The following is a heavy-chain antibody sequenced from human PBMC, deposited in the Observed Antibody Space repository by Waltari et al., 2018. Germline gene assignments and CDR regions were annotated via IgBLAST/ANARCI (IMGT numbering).Heavy chain of an antibody. CDR1: GGTFSSYA. CDR3: ARDRADDWNTYFDY. D-gene: IGHD1-1*01. J-gene: IGHJ4*02. CDR2: SIPIFGTA. Sequence: QVQLVQSGAEVKKPGSSVKVSCKASGGTFSSYAISWCRQAPGQGLEWMGGSIPIFGTANYAQKFQGRVTITADESTSTAYMELSSLRSEDTAVYYCARDRADDWNTYFDYWGQGTLVTVSS. V-gene: IGHV1-69*01.